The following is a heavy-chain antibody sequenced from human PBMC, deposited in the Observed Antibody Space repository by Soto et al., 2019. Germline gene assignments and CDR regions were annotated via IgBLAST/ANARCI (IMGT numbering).Heavy chain of an antibody. CDR2: IFFSGNT. J-gene: IGHJ4*02. CDR1: GGSILNGGHY. D-gene: IGHD4-17*01. Sequence: SETLSLTCTVSGGSILNGGHYWTWIRQHPGKGLEWIGRIFFSGNTHYNPALKSRLTFSLDTAKNQFSLKLTSVTAADTAIYYCARDNYGGMLEFWGPGTLVT. CDR3: ARDNYGGMLEF. V-gene: IGHV4-31*03.